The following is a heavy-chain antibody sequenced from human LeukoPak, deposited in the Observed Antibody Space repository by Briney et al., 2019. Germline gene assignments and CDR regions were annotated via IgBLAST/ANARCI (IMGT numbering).Heavy chain of an antibody. CDR1: GFTFSSYW. V-gene: IGHV3-7*03. Sequence: PGGSLRLSCAASGFTFSSYWMSWVRQAPGEGLQWVANIKQDGSEKYYVDSVKGRFTMSRDNAKNLLYLQMNSLRAEDTAVYFCAKAQYYDFWSGYYTSYDYYYGMDVWGQGTTVTVSS. D-gene: IGHD3-3*01. CDR3: AKAQYYDFWSGYYTSYDYYYGMDV. J-gene: IGHJ6*02. CDR2: IKQDGSEK.